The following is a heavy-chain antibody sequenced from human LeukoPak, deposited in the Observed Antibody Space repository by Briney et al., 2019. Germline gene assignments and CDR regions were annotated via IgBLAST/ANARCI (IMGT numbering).Heavy chain of an antibody. V-gene: IGHV4-4*02. CDR3: AREGGPYRPLDY. CDR2: VNLQGST. CDR1: GGSITQTNY. Sequence: SGTLSLTCDVSGGSITQTNYWTWVRPPPGKGLEWIGEVNLQGSTNYNPSLMGRVAISVDTSENHVSLQLTSVTAADTAVYYCAREGGPYRPLDYSGQGTLVTVSS. D-gene: IGHD3-16*01. J-gene: IGHJ4*02.